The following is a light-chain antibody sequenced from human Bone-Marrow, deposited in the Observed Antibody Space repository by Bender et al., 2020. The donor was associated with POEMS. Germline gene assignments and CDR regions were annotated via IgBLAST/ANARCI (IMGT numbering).Light chain of an antibody. CDR2: GYN. V-gene: IGLV1-40*01. Sequence: QSVLTQPPSASGTPGQRVTISCSGGGSNTGSGYDINWYQHLPGTAPKLLIYGYNNRPSGVPDRFSGSKSGTSASLAMTGLQAEDEGDYYCQSYDNSLGGWVFCGGTKLTVL. CDR1: GSNTGSGYD. J-gene: IGLJ3*02. CDR3: QSYDNSLGGWV.